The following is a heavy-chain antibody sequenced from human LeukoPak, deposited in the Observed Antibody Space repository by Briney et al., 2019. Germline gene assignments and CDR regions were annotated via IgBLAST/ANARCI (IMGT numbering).Heavy chain of an antibody. J-gene: IGHJ5*02. CDR3: ARERGSGYNWFDP. CDR2: FSAYNGNT. Sequence: ASVKVSCKASVYTFTSYGISWGREAPGHGLEWMGWFSAYNGNTNYAQKLQGRVTMTTDTSTSTAYMELRSLRSDDTAVYYCARERGSGYNWFDPWGQGTLVTVSS. V-gene: IGHV1-18*01. D-gene: IGHD5-12*01. CDR1: VYTFTSYG.